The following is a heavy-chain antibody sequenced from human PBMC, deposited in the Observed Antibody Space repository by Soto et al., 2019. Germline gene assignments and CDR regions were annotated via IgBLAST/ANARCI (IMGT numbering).Heavy chain of an antibody. V-gene: IGHV3-23*01. J-gene: IGHJ3*02. CDR1: GLTFSSYA. Sequence: GGSLRLSCAASGLTFSSYAMNWVRQAPGKGLECVSAISGSGGRTYYGDSVRGRFTISRDNSKNTLYLQMNSLRAEDTAVYYCAKDRSSSTIDAFDIWGQGTMVTVSS. D-gene: IGHD2-2*01. CDR3: AKDRSSSTIDAFDI. CDR2: ISGSGGRT.